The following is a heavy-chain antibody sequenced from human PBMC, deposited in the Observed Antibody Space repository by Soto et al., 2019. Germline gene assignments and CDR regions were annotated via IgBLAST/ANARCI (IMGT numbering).Heavy chain of an antibody. CDR2: ISAYNGNT. CDR1: GYTFTSYG. Sequence: SVKFSCKASGYTFTSYGISWVRQAPGQGLEWMGWISAYNGNTNYAQKLQGRVTMTTDTSASTAYMELSSLRSEDTAVYYCARPRRDGYNSFEYWGQGTPVTVSS. D-gene: IGHD1-1*01. J-gene: IGHJ4*02. V-gene: IGHV1-18*04. CDR3: ARPRRDGYNSFEY.